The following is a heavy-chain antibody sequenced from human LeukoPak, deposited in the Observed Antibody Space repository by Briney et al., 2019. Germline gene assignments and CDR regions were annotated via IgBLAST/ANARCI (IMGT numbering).Heavy chain of an antibody. V-gene: IGHV4-34*01. CDR3: ARAPPGWFGEAPHDY. CDR2: INHGGST. Sequence: SETLSLTCAVYGGSFSGYYWSWIRQPPGKGLEWIGEINHGGSTNYNPSLKSRITMSVDTSKNQFSLKLSSVTAADTAVYYCARAPPGWFGEAPHDYWGQGTPVTVSS. J-gene: IGHJ4*02. CDR1: GGSFSGYY. D-gene: IGHD3-10*01.